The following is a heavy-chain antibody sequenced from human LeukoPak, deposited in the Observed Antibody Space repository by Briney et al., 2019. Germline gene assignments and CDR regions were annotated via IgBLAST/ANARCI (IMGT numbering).Heavy chain of an antibody. CDR1: GGTFSSYA. CDR3: ALLEWLVEGGSSYWYFDL. V-gene: IGHV1-18*01. D-gene: IGHD6-19*01. J-gene: IGHJ2*01. CDR2: ISAYNGNT. Sequence: ASVKVSCKASGGTFSSYAISWVRQAPGQGLEWMGWISAYNGNTNYAQKLQGRVTMTTDTSTSTAYMELRSLRSDDTAVYYCALLEWLVEGGSSYWYFDLWGRGTLVTVSS.